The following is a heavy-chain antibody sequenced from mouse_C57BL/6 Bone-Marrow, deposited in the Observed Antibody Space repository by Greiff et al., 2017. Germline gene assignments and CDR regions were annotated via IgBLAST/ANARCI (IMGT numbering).Heavy chain of an antibody. Sequence: QVQLQQPGAELVMPGASVKLSCKASGYTFTSYWMHWVKQRPGQGLEWIGEIDPSDSYTNYTQKFKGKSTLTVDKSSSTAYMQLSSLTSEDSAVYCCARGRGGYLDYWGQGTTLTVSS. J-gene: IGHJ2*01. CDR3: ARGRGGYLDY. CDR2: IDPSDSYT. V-gene: IGHV1-69*01. CDR1: GYTFTSYW.